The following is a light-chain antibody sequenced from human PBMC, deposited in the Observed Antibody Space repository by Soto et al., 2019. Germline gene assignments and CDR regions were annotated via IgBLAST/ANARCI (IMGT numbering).Light chain of an antibody. J-gene: IGLJ2*01. CDR2: GDN. CDR3: QSYDRSLSGSRVV. CDR1: SSNIGAGYN. V-gene: IGLV1-40*01. Sequence: QSVLTQPPSVSGAPGQRVTISCIGGSSNIGAGYNVHWYQQLPGTAPKLLISGDNNRPSGVPDRFSGSKSGTSASLAITGLQDEDEADYSCQSYDRSLSGSRVVFGGGTKLTVL.